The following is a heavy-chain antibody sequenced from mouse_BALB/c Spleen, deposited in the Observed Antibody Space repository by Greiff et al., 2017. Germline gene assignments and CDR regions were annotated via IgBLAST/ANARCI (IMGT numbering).Heavy chain of an antibody. D-gene: IGHD2-1*01. J-gene: IGHJ2*01. Sequence: QVQLKQSGPELVKPGASVKISCKASGYAFSSSWMNWVKQRPGQGLEWIGRIYPGDGDTNYNGKFKGKATLTADKSSSTAYMQLSSLTSVDSAVYFCARWRDMGNYEYFDYWGQGTTLTVSS. V-gene: IGHV1-82*01. CDR1: GYAFSSSW. CDR3: ARWRDMGNYEYFDY. CDR2: IYPGDGDT.